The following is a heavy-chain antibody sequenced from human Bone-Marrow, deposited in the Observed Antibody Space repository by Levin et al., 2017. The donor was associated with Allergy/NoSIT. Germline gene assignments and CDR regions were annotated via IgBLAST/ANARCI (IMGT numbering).Heavy chain of an antibody. J-gene: IGHJ3*02. Sequence: KPSETLSLTCAVYGGSFSGYYWSWIRQPPGKGLEWIGEINHSGSTNYNPSLKSRVTISVDTSKNQFSLKLSSVTAADTAVYYCARFPSAYCSSTSCYDGKNRGGDAFDIWGQGTMVTVSS. CDR1: GGSFSGYY. V-gene: IGHV4-34*01. CDR3: ARFPSAYCSSTSCYDGKNRGGDAFDI. CDR2: INHSGST. D-gene: IGHD2-2*01.